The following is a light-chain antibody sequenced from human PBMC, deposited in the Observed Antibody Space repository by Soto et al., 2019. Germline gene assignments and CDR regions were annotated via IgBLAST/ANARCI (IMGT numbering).Light chain of an antibody. CDR3: CSYAGSSTWV. CDR1: SSDVGAYNF. CDR2: YVS. J-gene: IGLJ3*02. V-gene: IGLV2-11*01. Sequence: QSALTQPRSVSGSPGQSVTISCTGTSSDVGAYNFVSWYQEHPGKAPKLMTYYVSQRPSGVPDRFSGSKSGNTASLTISGLQAEDEADYNCCSYAGSSTWVFGGGTQLTVL.